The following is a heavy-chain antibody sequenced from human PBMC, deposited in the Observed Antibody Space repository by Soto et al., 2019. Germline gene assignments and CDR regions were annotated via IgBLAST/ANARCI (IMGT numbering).Heavy chain of an antibody. CDR3: AKEVYCSGSSHFDN. CDR1: GFTFSSYA. V-gene: IGHV3-23*01. J-gene: IGHJ4*02. CDR2: ISGSGGST. Sequence: EVQLLESGGGLLQPGGSLRLSCAASGFTFSSYAMSWVRQAPGKGLEWVSAISGSGGSTYYADSVKGRFTISRDNSKNMLYLQMNSPRAEDKAVYYCAKEVYCSGSSHFDNWGQGPLVTVSS. D-gene: IGHD3-10*01.